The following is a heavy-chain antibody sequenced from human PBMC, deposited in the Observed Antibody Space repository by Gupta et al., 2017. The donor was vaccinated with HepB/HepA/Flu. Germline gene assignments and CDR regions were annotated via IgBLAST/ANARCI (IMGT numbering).Heavy chain of an antibody. Sequence: QVQLVQSGAEVKKPGSSVKVSCKVSGGTFSSYAICWVRQAPGQGLEWMGGIIPIFVTANYAQKFQGRATITADESTSTAYMELSSLRSEDTAVYYCARDAVEMATITGSFDYWGQGTLVTVSS. V-gene: IGHV1-69*01. D-gene: IGHD5-12*01. CDR3: ARDAVEMATITGSFDY. J-gene: IGHJ4*02. CDR1: GGTFSSYA. CDR2: IIPIFVTA.